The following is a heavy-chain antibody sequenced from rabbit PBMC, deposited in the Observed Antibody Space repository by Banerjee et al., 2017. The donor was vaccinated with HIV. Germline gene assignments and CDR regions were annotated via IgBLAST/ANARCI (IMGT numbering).Heavy chain of an antibody. V-gene: IGHV1S43*01. CDR3: AKDLWYSLNL. D-gene: IGHD7-1*01. CDR1: GIDFSSYYY. Sequence: QQQLEEPGGGLVKPGGTLTLTCKASGIDFSSYYYMCWVRQAPGKGLEWIGCIATGDGSTYYASWVNGRFTISRSTSLNTVTLQMTSLTAADTATYFCAKDLWYSLNLWGPGTLVTVS. J-gene: IGHJ4*01. CDR2: IATGDGST.